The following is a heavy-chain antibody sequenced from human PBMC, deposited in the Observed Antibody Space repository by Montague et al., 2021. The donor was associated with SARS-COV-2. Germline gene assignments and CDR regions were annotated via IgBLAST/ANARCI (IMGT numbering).Heavy chain of an antibody. D-gene: IGHD2-2*01. Sequence: SETLSLTCAVYGGSFSGYYWSWIRQPPGKGLEWIGEINHSGSTNNNPSLKSRVTISVDTSKNQFSLKLSSVTAADTAVYYCARVRAVPAAMRIFSLGRSYYGMDVWGQGTTVTVSS. CDR2: INHSGST. CDR3: ARVRAVPAAMRIFSLGRSYYGMDV. J-gene: IGHJ6*02. V-gene: IGHV4-34*01. CDR1: GGSFSGYY.